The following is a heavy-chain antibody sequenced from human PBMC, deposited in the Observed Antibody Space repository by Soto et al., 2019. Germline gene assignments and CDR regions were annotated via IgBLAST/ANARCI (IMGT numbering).Heavy chain of an antibody. CDR2: ISGSGGST. Sequence: GSMILSRAPCGFTFSRYAMSWVRQAPGKGLEWVSAISGSGGSTYYADSVKGRFTISRDNSKNTLYLQMNSLRAEDTAVYYCAKSHVVADDFDIWGQGTMVTVSS. J-gene: IGHJ3*02. CDR3: AKSHVVADDFDI. CDR1: GFTFSRYA. V-gene: IGHV3-23*01. D-gene: IGHD2-15*01.